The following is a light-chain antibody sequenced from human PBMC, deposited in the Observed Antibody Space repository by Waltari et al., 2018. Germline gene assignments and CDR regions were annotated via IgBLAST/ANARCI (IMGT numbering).Light chain of an antibody. Sequence: EIVMTQSPATLSVSPGERANLSCRASQSVSSNLAWYQQQPGQAPRLLLYGASTRATGIPARFSCSGSGTEFTLTISSLQSEDFAVYYCQQYNNWPPVTFGGGTKVEIK. CDR2: GAS. CDR3: QQYNNWPPVT. CDR1: QSVSSN. J-gene: IGKJ4*01. V-gene: IGKV3-15*01.